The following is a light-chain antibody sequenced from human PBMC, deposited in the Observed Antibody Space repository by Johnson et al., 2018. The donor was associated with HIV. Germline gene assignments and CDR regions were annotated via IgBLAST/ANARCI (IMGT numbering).Light chain of an antibody. CDR1: SSNIGKNY. Sequence: QSVLTQPPSVSAAPGQMVSISCSGSSSNIGKNYVSWYQQLPGTAPKLLIYDNNKRPSGLPDRFSGSKSGTSATLGITGLQTGDEADYYCGTWDSSLSAHYVFGTGTKITVL. CDR3: GTWDSSLSAHYV. J-gene: IGLJ1*01. CDR2: DNN. V-gene: IGLV1-51*01.